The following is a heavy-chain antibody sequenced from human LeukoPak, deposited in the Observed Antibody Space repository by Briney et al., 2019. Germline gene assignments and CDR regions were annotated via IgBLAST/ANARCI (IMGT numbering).Heavy chain of an antibody. CDR2: IYTSGST. V-gene: IGHV4-4*07. Sequence: PSETLSLTCTVSGGSISSYYWSWIRQPAGKGLEWIGRIYTSGSTNYNPSLKSRVTISVDTPKNQFSLKLSSVTAADTAVYYCARDQQQLAIDYWGQGTLVTVSS. CDR3: ARDQQQLAIDY. CDR1: GGSISSYY. J-gene: IGHJ4*02. D-gene: IGHD6-13*01.